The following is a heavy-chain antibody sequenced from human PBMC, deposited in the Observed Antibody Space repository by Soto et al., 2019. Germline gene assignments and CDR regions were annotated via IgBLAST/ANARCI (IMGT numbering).Heavy chain of an antibody. D-gene: IGHD2-2*01. CDR3: TTVIIVVVPALGDAFDI. CDR1: GFTFSNAW. J-gene: IGHJ3*02. V-gene: IGHV3-15*01. CDR2: IKSKTDGGTT. Sequence: GGSLRLSCAASGFTFSNAWMSWVRQAPGKGLEWVGRIKSKTDGGTTDYAAPVKGRFTISRDDSKNTLYLQMNSLKTEDTAVYYCTTVIIVVVPALGDAFDIWGQGTMVTVSS.